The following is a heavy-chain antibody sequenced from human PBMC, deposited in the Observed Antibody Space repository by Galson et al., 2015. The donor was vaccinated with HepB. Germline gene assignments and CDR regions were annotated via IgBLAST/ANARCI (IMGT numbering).Heavy chain of an antibody. Sequence: VKVSCKASGSTFTSYYMHWVRQAPGQGLEWMGIINPSGGSTSYAQKFQGRVTMTRDTSTSTVYMELSSLRSEDTAVYYCARDDRYRSYPGWFDPWGQGTLVTVSS. CDR1: GSTFTSYY. D-gene: IGHD1-26*01. J-gene: IGHJ5*02. CDR3: ARDDRYRSYPGWFDP. CDR2: INPSGGST. V-gene: IGHV1-46*01.